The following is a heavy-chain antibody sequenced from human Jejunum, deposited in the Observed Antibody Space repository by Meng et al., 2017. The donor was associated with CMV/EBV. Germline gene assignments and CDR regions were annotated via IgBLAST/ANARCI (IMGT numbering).Heavy chain of an antibody. CDR2: ISWNSISI. V-gene: IGHV3-9*01. Sequence: FNRHAMNWVRQAPGKGLEWVSGISWNSISIGYADSVKGRFTISRDNAKNSVYLQMDSLRAEDTALYYCAKDLSTVTSPYYYGFDVWGQGTTVTVSS. CDR1: FNRHA. CDR3: AKDLSTVTSPYYYGFDV. J-gene: IGHJ6*02. D-gene: IGHD4-17*01.